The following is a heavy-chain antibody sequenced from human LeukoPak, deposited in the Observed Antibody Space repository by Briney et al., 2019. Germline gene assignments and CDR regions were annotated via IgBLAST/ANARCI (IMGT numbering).Heavy chain of an antibody. CDR2: IYYSGTT. V-gene: IGHV4-59*08. CDR1: GGSISGFY. D-gene: IGHD2-21*01. Sequence: SETLSLTCTVSGGSISGFYWSWIRQPPGKGLDWIGYIYYSGTTSYNPSLKSRVTISLDTSKNQFSLKLTSVTAADTAVYYCARHVAENWFDPWGQGTLVTVSS. J-gene: IGHJ5*02. CDR3: ARHVAENWFDP.